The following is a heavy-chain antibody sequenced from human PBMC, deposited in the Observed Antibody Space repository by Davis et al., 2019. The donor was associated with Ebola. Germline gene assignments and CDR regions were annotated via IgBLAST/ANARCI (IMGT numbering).Heavy chain of an antibody. J-gene: IGHJ5*02. Sequence: SETLSLTCAVYGESLSGHYWSWIRQSPGKTLEWIGEMDQSGSVNYNPSLKSRLFLSMDTSKNQFSLRLNSVTAADTAVYYCARSLGRFCSGGNCYTWGQGTLVSVSS. CDR1: GESLSGHY. D-gene: IGHD2-15*01. CDR3: ARSLGRFCSGGNCYT. CDR2: MDQSGSV. V-gene: IGHV4-34*01.